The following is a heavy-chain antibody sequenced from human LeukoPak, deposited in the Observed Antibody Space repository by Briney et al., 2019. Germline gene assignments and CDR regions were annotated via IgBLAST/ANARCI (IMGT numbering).Heavy chain of an antibody. V-gene: IGHV3-74*01. CDR1: GFTFSNYW. Sequence: GGSLRLPCAASGFTFSNYWMHWVRQAPGKGLVWVSRINSDGINTSYADSVKGRFTISRDNAKNTLNLQMNSLRTEDTAVYYCARDLGQYYDTSDNWFDPWGQGTLVTVSS. J-gene: IGHJ5*02. D-gene: IGHD3-22*01. CDR2: INSDGINT. CDR3: ARDLGQYYDTSDNWFDP.